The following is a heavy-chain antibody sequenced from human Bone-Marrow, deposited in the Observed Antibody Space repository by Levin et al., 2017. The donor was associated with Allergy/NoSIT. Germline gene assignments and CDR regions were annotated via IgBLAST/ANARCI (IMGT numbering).Heavy chain of an antibody. CDR1: GGSISSYY. CDR3: ARDGSSGWRWFDP. D-gene: IGHD6-19*01. Sequence: KSSETLSLTCTVTGGSISSYYWSWIRQPPGKGLEWIGYVYKSGGTNLNPSLKSRVTISVDTSKNQFSLKVRSVTAADTAVYYCARDGSSGWRWFDPWGQGIQVTVSS. V-gene: IGHV4-59*01. J-gene: IGHJ5*02. CDR2: VYKSGGT.